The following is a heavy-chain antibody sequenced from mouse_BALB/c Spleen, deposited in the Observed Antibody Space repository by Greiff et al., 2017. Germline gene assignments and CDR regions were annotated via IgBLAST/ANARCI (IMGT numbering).Heavy chain of an antibody. Sequence: EVMLVESGGGLVKPGGSLKLSCAASGFTFSSYAMSWVRQSPEKRLEWVAEISSGGSYTYYPDTVTGRFTISRDNAKNTLYLEMSSLRSEDTAMYYCARDLYYYGSSYYAMDYWGQGTSVTVSS. CDR1: GFTFSSYA. V-gene: IGHV5-9-4*01. CDR2: ISSGGSYT. CDR3: ARDLYYYGSSYYAMDY. J-gene: IGHJ4*01. D-gene: IGHD1-1*01.